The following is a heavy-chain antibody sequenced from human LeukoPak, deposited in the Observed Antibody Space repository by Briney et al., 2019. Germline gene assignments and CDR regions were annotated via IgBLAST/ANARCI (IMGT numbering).Heavy chain of an antibody. CDR1: GGSFSGYY. V-gene: IGHV4-34*01. D-gene: IGHD3-22*01. CDR2: INHSGST. Sequence: SETLSLTCAVYGGSFSGYYWSWIRQPPGKGREWIGEINHSGSTDYNPSLKSRVTISVDTSKNQFSLKLSSVTAADTAVYYCARGKGDLSMIVMIVTAVEFYFDSWGPGTLVTVSS. CDR3: ARGKGDLSMIVMIVTAVEFYFDS. J-gene: IGHJ4*02.